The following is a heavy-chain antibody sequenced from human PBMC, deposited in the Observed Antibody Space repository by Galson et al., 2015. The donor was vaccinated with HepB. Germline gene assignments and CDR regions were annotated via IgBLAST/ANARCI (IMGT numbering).Heavy chain of an antibody. J-gene: IGHJ1*01. CDR1: GFSLSTSGMC. V-gene: IGHV2-70*17. Sequence: PALVKPTQTVTLTCTFSGFSLSTSGMCVNWIRQPPGKALEWLARVDWDDDIFYSPSLESRLTISKDTTKNQVVLTMTNMDPVDTAIYFCARVGRTMTRGYFRDWGQGALVTVSS. CDR2: VDWDDDI. D-gene: IGHD1-26*01. CDR3: ARVGRTMTRGYFRD.